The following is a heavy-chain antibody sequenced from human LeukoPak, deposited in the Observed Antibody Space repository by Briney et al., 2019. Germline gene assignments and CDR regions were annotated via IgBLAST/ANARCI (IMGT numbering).Heavy chain of an antibody. V-gene: IGHV4-34*01. CDR3: ASGSAPKQLDY. D-gene: IGHD1/OR15-1a*01. J-gene: IGHJ4*02. CDR1: GGSFSGYY. CDR2: INHSGST. Sequence: SETLSLTCAVYGGSFSGYYWSWIRQPPGKGLEWIGEINHSGSTNYNPSLKSRVTISVDTSKNQFSLKLSSVTAADTAVYYCASGSAPKQLDYWGQGTLVTVSS.